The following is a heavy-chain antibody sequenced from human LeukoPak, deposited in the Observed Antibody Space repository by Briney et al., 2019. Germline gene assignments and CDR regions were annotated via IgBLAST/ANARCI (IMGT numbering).Heavy chain of an antibody. V-gene: IGHV3-23*01. CDR1: GFTFSSYA. J-gene: IGHJ4*02. Sequence: GGSLRLSCAASGFTFSSYAMSWVRQAPGKGLGWVSAISGSGGSTYYADSVKGRFTISRDNSKNTLYLQMNSLRAEDTAVYYCAKTSWFASYFDYWGQGTLVTVSS. CDR2: ISGSGGST. D-gene: IGHD2-2*01. CDR3: AKTSWFASYFDY.